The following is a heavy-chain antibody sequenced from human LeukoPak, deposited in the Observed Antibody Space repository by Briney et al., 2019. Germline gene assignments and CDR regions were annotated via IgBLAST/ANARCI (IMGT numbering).Heavy chain of an antibody. V-gene: IGHV3-49*04. CDR3: SRADSWSFNS. CDR1: GFNFGDYA. Sequence: QPGRSLRLSCATSGFNFGDYAMTWVRQAPGKGLEWVGIVRKKASGGATAYAASVKGRFTISRDDSNSIAYLQMNSLQTEDTAMYYCSRADSWSFNSWGQGNLVTVSS. J-gene: IGHJ4*02. D-gene: IGHD2-15*01. CDR2: VRKKASGGAT.